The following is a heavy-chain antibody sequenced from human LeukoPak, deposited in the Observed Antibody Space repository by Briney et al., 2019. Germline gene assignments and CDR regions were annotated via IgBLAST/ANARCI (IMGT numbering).Heavy chain of an antibody. Sequence: QPGGSLRLSCAASGFTFPDHAMHWVRQGPGKGLEWVALISWDGGSTEYADSVKGRFTVSRANSAGSLFLQMKNLRPEDTALYYCAKETHYYDSRAFPGYLQHWGQGTLVTVSS. CDR2: ISWDGGST. V-gene: IGHV3-43D*03. CDR3: AKETHYYDSRAFPGYLQH. CDR1: GFTFPDHA. J-gene: IGHJ1*01. D-gene: IGHD3-22*01.